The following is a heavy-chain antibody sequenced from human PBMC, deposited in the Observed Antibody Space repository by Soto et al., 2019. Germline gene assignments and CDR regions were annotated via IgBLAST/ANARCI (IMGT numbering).Heavy chain of an antibody. D-gene: IGHD3-22*01. V-gene: IGHV3-48*03. CDR3: ARERYYDSSGYY. CDR2: ISSSGSTI. Sequence: HPVGSLRLSCAASGFTFSSYEMNWVRQAPGKGLEWVSCISSSGSTIYYADSVKGRFTISRDNAKNSLYLQMSSLRAEDTAVYFCARERYYDSSGYYWGQGTLVTVSS. J-gene: IGHJ4*02. CDR1: GFTFSSYE.